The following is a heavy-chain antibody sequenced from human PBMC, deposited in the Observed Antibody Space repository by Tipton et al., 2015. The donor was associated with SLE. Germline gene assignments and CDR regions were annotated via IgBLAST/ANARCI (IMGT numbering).Heavy chain of an antibody. CDR3: AGGDYHGSVSYIGY. J-gene: IGHJ4*02. D-gene: IGHD3-10*01. Sequence: TLSLTCSVYGDSLSGQYWSWIRQPPGKGLEWIGEVFRGGSTNYSPSLESRVTITVDMSKNQFSLRLSSVTAADTAVYYCAGGDYHGSVSYIGYWGQGSLVTVSS. CDR1: GDSLSGQY. V-gene: IGHV4-34*01. CDR2: VFRGGST.